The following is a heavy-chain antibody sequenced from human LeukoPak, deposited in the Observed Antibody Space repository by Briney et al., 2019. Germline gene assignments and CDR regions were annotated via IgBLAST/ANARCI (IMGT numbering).Heavy chain of an antibody. CDR1: GYSFTSYW. Sequence: GESLKISCKGSGYSFTSYWIGWVRQMPGKGLEWMGITYPGDSDTRYGPSFQGQVTISADKSISTAYLQWSSLKASDTAMYYRARRGGYCSSTSCYADGFDYWGQGTLVTVSS. CDR2: TYPGDSDT. CDR3: ARRGGYCSSTSCYADGFDY. D-gene: IGHD2-2*01. V-gene: IGHV5-51*01. J-gene: IGHJ4*02.